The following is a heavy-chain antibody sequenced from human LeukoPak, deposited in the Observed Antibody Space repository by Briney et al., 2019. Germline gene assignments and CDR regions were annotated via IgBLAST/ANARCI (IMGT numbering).Heavy chain of an antibody. CDR2: ISAYNGNT. J-gene: IGHJ4*02. V-gene: IGHV1-18*01. CDR1: GYTFTSYG. Sequence: GASVKVSCKASGYTFTSYGISWVRQAPGQGLEGMGWISAYNGNTNYAQKLQGRVTMTTDTSTSTAYMELRSLRSDDTAVYYCARDLKPWLTGGLFDYWGQGTLVTVSS. CDR3: ARDLKPWLTGGLFDY. D-gene: IGHD6-19*01.